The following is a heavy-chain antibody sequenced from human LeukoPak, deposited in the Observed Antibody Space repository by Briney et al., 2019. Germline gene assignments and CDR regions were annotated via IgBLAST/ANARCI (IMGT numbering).Heavy chain of an antibody. Sequence: ASVKVSCKASGYTFTSYGISWVRQAPGQGLEWMGWISAYNGNTSYAQKLQGRVTMTTDTSTSTAYMELRSLRSDDTAVYYCARDRRGWYGGGPLYYFDYWGQGTLVTVSS. V-gene: IGHV1-18*04. CDR1: GYTFTSYG. J-gene: IGHJ4*02. D-gene: IGHD6-19*01. CDR2: ISAYNGNT. CDR3: ARDRRGWYGGGPLYYFDY.